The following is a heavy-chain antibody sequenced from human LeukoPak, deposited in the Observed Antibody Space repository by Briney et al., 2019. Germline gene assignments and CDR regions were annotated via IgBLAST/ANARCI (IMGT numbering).Heavy chain of an antibody. CDR3: ARQGPYDNSGYSFDY. D-gene: IGHD3-22*01. J-gene: IGHJ4*02. V-gene: IGHV5-51*01. Sequence: GESLKISCKASGYSLINHWIGWVRQMPGKGLDWMGIIYPGNADATYSPSFQGQVTISAHKSTTTVYLQWSSLKASDTAMYYCARQGPYDNSGYSFDYWGQGTLVTVSS. CDR2: IYPGNADA. CDR1: GYSLINHW.